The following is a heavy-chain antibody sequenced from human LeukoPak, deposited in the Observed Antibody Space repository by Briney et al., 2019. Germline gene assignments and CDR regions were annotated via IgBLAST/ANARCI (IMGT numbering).Heavy chain of an antibody. J-gene: IGHJ4*02. D-gene: IGHD2-21*01. CDR3: AKAPVTTCRGAYCYPFDY. CDR1: GFTFTTYG. CDR2: ISGSGDTT. Sequence: QSGGSLRLSCAASGFTFTTYGLTWVRQAPGKGLEWVSAISGSGDTTFYADSVKGRFTISRDSSKNTLFLQMNRLRPEDAAVYYCAKAPVTTCRGAYCYPFDYWGQGTLVTVSS. V-gene: IGHV3-23*01.